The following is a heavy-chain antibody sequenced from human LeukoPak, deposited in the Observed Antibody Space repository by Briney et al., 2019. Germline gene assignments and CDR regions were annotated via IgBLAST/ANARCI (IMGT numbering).Heavy chain of an antibody. Sequence: GGSLRLSCAASGFTFSSYWMHWVRQAPGKGLVWVSRINSDGSSTSYADSVKGRFTISRDNAKNTLYLQMNSLRAEDTAVYYCASQYSYGDPFDYWGQGTLVTVSS. CDR1: GFTFSSYW. J-gene: IGHJ4*02. CDR2: INSDGSST. CDR3: ASQYSYGDPFDY. D-gene: IGHD5-18*01. V-gene: IGHV3-74*01.